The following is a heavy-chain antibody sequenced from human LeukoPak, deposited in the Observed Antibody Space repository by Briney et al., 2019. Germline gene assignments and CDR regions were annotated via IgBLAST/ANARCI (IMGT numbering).Heavy chain of an antibody. J-gene: IGHJ4*02. CDR3: ARDGRGSSHLDY. V-gene: IGHV4-59*01. CDR1: AGSISDYY. CDR2: IYYTGST. Sequence: SETLSLTCTVSAGSISDYYWSWIRQPPGKTLEWLGYIYYTGSTNYNPSLESRVTLSVDTSKNQFSLKLSSVTAADTAVYYCARDGRGSSHLDYWGQGTPVTVSS.